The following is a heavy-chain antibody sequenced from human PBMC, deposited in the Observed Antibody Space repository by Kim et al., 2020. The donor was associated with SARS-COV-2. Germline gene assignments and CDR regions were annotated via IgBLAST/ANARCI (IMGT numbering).Heavy chain of an antibody. D-gene: IGHD3-3*01. J-gene: IGHJ6*02. Sequence: GGSLRLSCAASGFTFSDYYMSWIRQAPGKGLEWVSYISSSGSTIYYADSVKGRFTISRDNAKNSLYLQMNSLRAEDTAVYYCARDTPTIFGVVIDAGYYGMDVWGQGTTVTVSS. CDR1: GFTFSDYY. CDR3: ARDTPTIFGVVIDAGYYGMDV. V-gene: IGHV3-11*01. CDR2: ISSSGSTI.